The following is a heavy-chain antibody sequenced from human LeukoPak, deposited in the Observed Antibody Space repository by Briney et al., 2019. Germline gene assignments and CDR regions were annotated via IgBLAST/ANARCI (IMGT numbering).Heavy chain of an antibody. CDR1: GFSFTTYW. V-gene: IGHV3-7*01. J-gene: IGHJ4*02. D-gene: IGHD6-19*01. CDR3: ARGLYSSAWSPFDY. Sequence: GGSLRLSCAATGFSFTTYWMSWVRQAPGKGLEWVANIKEDGSDKYYVDSVKGRFSISRDNAKNSLYLQMSSLRAEDTAVYYCARGLYSSAWSPFDYWGQGTLVTVSS. CDR2: IKEDGSDK.